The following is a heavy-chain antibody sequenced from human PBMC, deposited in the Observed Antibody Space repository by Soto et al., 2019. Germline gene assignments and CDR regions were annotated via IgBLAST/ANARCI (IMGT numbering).Heavy chain of an antibody. CDR2: IYYSGST. CDR3: ARRYGGNFDY. Sequence: QVQLQESGPGLVKPSETLSLTCTVSGGSISSYYWSWIRQPPGKGLEWIGYIYYSGSTNYNHSLKSRVIISVDTYKHQFSLKLPSVTAADTAVYYCARRYGGNFDYWGQGTLVTVSS. J-gene: IGHJ4*02. CDR1: GGSISSYY. V-gene: IGHV4-59*01. D-gene: IGHD1-26*01.